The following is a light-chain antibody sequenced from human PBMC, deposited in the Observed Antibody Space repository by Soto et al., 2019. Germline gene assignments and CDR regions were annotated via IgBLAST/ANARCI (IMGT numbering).Light chain of an antibody. CDR1: TSDIGGYHY. J-gene: IGLJ2*01. V-gene: IGLV2-14*03. Sequence: QSALTQPASVSGSPGQSITISCTGSTSDIGGYHYVSWYQQHPGKAPTLLIYDVSYRPSGISDRFSGSKSGNTASLTISGRQAEDEADYYCSSYGASSTLFGGGTKVTVL. CDR3: SSYGASSTL. CDR2: DVS.